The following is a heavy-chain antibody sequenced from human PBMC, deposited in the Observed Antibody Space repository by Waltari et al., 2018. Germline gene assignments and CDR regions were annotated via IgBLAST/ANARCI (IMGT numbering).Heavy chain of an antibody. CDR3: ARTFCSRTRCPGTDV. D-gene: IGHD2-2*01. CDR1: GGSFRDCL. J-gene: IGHJ6*02. Sequence: QVQLQQWGAGLLKPSETLSLNCAVYGGSFRDCLLTGIRQPPGKGRQWIGEIYHSGRTTYNPSLESRVTISLDMSKNQFSLKLNSVTAADTAMYYCARTFCSRTRCPGTDVWGQGTTVTVSS. CDR2: IYHSGRT. V-gene: IGHV4-34*01.